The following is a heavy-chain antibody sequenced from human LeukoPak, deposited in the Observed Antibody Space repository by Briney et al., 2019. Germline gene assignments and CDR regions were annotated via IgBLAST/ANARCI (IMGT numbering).Heavy chain of an antibody. CDR3: ARGSRGYSYG. CDR2: IYYSAST. Sequence: SETLSLTCTVSGGSISSYYWSWIRQPPGKGLEWIGYIYYSASTNYNPSFKSRVTISVDTSNNQFSLKLSSVTAADTAVYYCARGSRGYSYGWGQGTLVTVSS. J-gene: IGHJ4*02. CDR1: GGSISSYY. V-gene: IGHV4-59*01. D-gene: IGHD5-18*01.